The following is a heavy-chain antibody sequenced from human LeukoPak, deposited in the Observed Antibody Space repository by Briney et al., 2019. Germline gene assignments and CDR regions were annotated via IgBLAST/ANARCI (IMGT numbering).Heavy chain of an antibody. D-gene: IGHD2-15*01. Sequence: GRSLRLSCVAYEFTLSSHWMRSVRQAPGKGLEWVANIKQDGREKYYVDCVKGRFTISRDNANNSLYLQMSSLRAEDTAVYYCARDGGYCSGGSCYWEYWGQGTLVTVSS. J-gene: IGHJ4*02. V-gene: IGHV3-7*01. CDR1: EFTLSSHW. CDR2: IKQDGREK. CDR3: ARDGGYCSGGSCYWEY.